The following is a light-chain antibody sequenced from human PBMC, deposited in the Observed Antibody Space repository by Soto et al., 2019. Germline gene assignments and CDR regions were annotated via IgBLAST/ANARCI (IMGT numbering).Light chain of an antibody. CDR3: QQYNSYCT. CDR2: GAS. Sequence: EIVLPQSPPTLSLSPAATPTLSCRASQSVSSNLAWYQQKPGQAPRLLIYGASTRATGIPARISGSGSGTEFTLTISSLQPDDFATYYCQQYNSYCTFGQGTKVDIK. CDR1: QSVSSN. V-gene: IGKV3-15*01. J-gene: IGKJ1*01.